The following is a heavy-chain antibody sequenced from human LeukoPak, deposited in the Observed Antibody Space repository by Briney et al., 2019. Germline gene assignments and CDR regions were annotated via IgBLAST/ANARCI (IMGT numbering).Heavy chain of an antibody. V-gene: IGHV5-51*01. CDR2: TYPGDSDT. Sequence: MSGESLKISCKASGYSFITHWIAWVRQTPGKGLEWMGITYPGDSDTKYSPSFQGQVTISADKSISTAYLQWSSLRASDTAMYYCAKGAGGSGSNYPYFWGQGTLVTVSS. D-gene: IGHD3-10*01. J-gene: IGHJ4*02. CDR3: AKGAGGSGSNYPYF. CDR1: GYSFITHW.